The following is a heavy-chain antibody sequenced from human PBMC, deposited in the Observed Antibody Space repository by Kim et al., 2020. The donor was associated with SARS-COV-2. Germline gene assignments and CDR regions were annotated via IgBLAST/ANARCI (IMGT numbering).Heavy chain of an antibody. Sequence: APKFKGGVTMTEDTSTDTAYMELSSLRSEDTAVYYCATGAAAGKSNWFDPWGQGTLVTVSS. CDR3: ATGAAAGKSNWFDP. V-gene: IGHV1-24*01. J-gene: IGHJ5*02. D-gene: IGHD6-13*01.